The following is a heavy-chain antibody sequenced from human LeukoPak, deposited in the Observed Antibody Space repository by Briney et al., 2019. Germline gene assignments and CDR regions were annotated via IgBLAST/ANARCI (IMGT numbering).Heavy chain of an antibody. D-gene: IGHD3-22*01. CDR3: AKDGMYYYDSSSYHHLDY. Sequence: PAGSLRLSCAASGFTFSSYGMHWVRQAPGKGLEWVAVISYDGSNKYYADSVKGRFTISRDNSKNTLYLQMNSLRAEDTAVYYCAKDGMYYYDSSSYHHLDYWGQGTLVTVSS. J-gene: IGHJ4*02. V-gene: IGHV3-30*18. CDR1: GFTFSSYG. CDR2: ISYDGSNK.